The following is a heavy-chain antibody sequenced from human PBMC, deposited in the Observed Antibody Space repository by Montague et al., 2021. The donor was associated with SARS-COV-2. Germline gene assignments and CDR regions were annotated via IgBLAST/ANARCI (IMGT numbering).Heavy chain of an antibody. Sequence: SETLSLTRAVSRGSFSNYYWTWIRQSPGKGLEWIGEINQCGAPXXTPSXXXRVTISPDTSKKQISLNLNSVTVADTAVFFCARGRPVQGSFRHFDSISSGALDIWAQGSLVIVSS. CDR3: ARGRPVQGSFRHFDSISSGALDI. J-gene: IGHJ3*02. CDR1: RGSFSNYY. CDR2: INQCGAP. D-gene: IGHD3-9*01. V-gene: IGHV4-34*01.